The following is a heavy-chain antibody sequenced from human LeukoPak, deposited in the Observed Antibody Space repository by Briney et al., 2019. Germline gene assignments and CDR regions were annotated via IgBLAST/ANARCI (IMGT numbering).Heavy chain of an antibody. D-gene: IGHD1-26*01. CDR1: GGSISSGDYY. CDR2: IYTSGST. CDR3: ARGGAFGI. J-gene: IGHJ3*02. Sequence: SETLSLTCTVSGGSISSGDYYWSWIRQPAGKGLEWIGRIYTSGSTNYNPSLKSRVTMSVDTSKNQFSLKLSSVTAADTAVYYCARGGAFGIWGQGTMVTVSS. V-gene: IGHV4-61*02.